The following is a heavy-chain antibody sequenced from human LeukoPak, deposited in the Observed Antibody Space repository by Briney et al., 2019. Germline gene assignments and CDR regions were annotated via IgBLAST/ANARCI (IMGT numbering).Heavy chain of an antibody. CDR3: ASGGRSGWYY. V-gene: IGHV3-48*03. Sequence: GGSLRLSCATSGFTLSSYEMNWVRQAPGKGLEWVSYISDSGSPIYYADSVKGRVTISRDNAKNSLYLQMNSLRAEDTAVYYCASGGRSGWYYWGQGTLVTVSS. J-gene: IGHJ4*02. CDR2: ISDSGSPI. D-gene: IGHD6-19*01. CDR1: GFTLSSYE.